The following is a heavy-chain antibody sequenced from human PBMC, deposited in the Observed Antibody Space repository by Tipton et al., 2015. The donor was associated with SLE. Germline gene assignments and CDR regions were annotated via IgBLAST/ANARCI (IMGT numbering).Heavy chain of an antibody. V-gene: IGHV4-39*07. CDR1: GGSISRRSLS. J-gene: IGHJ4*02. CDR2: LDHSGP. Sequence: GLVKPSETVSLTCTISGGSISRRSLSWGWIRQSPGKGLEWIGGLDHSGPRYTPSLRSRVTISVDTSKDQFSLNLKSVTGADTAVYYCASSVVIPFFDYWGQGKLVTVSS. D-gene: IGHD2-21*01. CDR3: ASSVVIPFFDY.